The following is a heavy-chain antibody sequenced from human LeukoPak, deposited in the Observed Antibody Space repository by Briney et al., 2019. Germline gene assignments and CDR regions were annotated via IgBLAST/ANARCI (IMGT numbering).Heavy chain of an antibody. CDR1: GFTFSSYE. CDR2: ISSSGSTI. J-gene: IGHJ4*02. D-gene: IGHD2-15*01. V-gene: IGHV3-48*03. Sequence: GGSLRLSCAASGFTFSSYEMNWVRQAPGKGLEWVSYISSSGSTIYYADSVKGRFTTSRDNAKNSLYLQMNSLRAEDTAVYYCARDPGCSGGSCYSSFDYWGQGTLVTVSS. CDR3: ARDPGCSGGSCYSSFDY.